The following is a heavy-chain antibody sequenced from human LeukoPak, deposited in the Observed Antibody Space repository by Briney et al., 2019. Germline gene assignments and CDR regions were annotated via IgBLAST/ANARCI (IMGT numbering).Heavy chain of an antibody. V-gene: IGHV4-59*01. J-gene: IGHJ4*02. Sequence: QPSETLSLTCTVSGGSISSYYWSWIRQPPGKGLEWIGYIYYSGSTNYNPSLKSRVTISVDTSKNQFSLKLSSVTAADTAVYYCARVSFRGSTIYFDYWGQGTLVTVSS. CDR3: ARVSFRGSTIYFDY. CDR2: IYYSGST. CDR1: GGSISSYY. D-gene: IGHD5/OR15-5a*01.